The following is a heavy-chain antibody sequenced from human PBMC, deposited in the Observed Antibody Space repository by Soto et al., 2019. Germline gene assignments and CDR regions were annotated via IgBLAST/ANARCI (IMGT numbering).Heavy chain of an antibody. Sequence: ASVKVSCKASGYTFTGYYMHWVRQAPGQGLEWMGWINPNSGGTNYAQKFQGWVAMTRDTSISTAYMELSRLRSDDTAVYYCARSWDPLNWFDPWGQGTLVTVSS. J-gene: IGHJ5*02. D-gene: IGHD1-26*01. CDR2: INPNSGGT. CDR3: ARSWDPLNWFDP. V-gene: IGHV1-2*04. CDR1: GYTFTGYY.